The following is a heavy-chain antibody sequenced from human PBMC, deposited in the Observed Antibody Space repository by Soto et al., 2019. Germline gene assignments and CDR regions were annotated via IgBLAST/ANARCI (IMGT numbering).Heavy chain of an antibody. J-gene: IGHJ6*03. V-gene: IGHV3-48*01. CDR2: ISSSSSTI. CDR1: GFTFSSYS. Sequence: GGSLRLSCAASGFTFSSYSMNWVRQAPGKGLEWVSYISSSSSTIYYADSVKGRFTISRDNAKNSLYLQMNSLRAEDTAVYYFATSMRITIFGVVIGYMDVWGKGTTVTVSS. CDR3: ATSMRITIFGVVIGYMDV. D-gene: IGHD3-3*01.